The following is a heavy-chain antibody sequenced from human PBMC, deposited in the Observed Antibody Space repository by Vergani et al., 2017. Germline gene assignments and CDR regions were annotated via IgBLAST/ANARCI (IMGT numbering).Heavy chain of an antibody. Sequence: QVQLQESGPGLVKPPGTLSLTCAVSGGSISSSYWWSWVRQPPGKGLEWIGEIRHDGITHYSPSLKSRVTISIDTSTHQFSLNLRSVTAADTAVYYCAREGYCTNGVCFTLFDVWGQGALVTVSS. D-gene: IGHD2-8*01. CDR3: AREGYCTNGVCFTLFDV. V-gene: IGHV4-4*03. CDR2: IRHDGIT. J-gene: IGHJ4*02. CDR1: GGSISSSYW.